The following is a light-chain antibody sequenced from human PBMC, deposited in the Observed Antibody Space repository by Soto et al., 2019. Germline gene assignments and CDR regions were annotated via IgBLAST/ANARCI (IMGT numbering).Light chain of an antibody. CDR2: EVS. CDR3: CSYAGSTTLYV. CDR1: SSDVGSYSL. J-gene: IGLJ1*01. Sequence: QSALTQPASVSGSPGQSITISCTGTSSDVGSYSLVSWYQQHPGKAPKLMIYEVSKRPSGVSNRFSGSKSGNTASLTISGLQAEDEADYYCCSYAGSTTLYVFGRGTKLTVL. V-gene: IGLV2-23*02.